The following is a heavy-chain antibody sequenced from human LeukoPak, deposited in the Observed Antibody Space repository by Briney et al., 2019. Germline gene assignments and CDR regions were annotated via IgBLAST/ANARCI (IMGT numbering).Heavy chain of an antibody. CDR1: GYTFTGYY. J-gene: IGHJ4*02. CDR3: ARDRGTYYDFWSGFF. Sequence: ASVKVSCKASGYTFTGYYMHWVRQAPGQGLEWMGWINPNSGGTNYAQKFQGRVTMTRDTSISTAYMELSRLRSDDTAVYYCARDRGTYYDFWSGFFWGQGTLVTVSS. D-gene: IGHD3-3*01. V-gene: IGHV1-2*02. CDR2: INPNSGGT.